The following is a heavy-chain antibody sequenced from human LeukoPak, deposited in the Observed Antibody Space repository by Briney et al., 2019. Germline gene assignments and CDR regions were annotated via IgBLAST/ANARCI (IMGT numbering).Heavy chain of an antibody. V-gene: IGHV1-69*05. D-gene: IGHD4-17*01. CDR1: GGTFSSYA. CDR3: AQENGDYGDAFDI. CDR2: MIPIFGTA. Sequence: SVKVSCKASGGTFSSYAISWVRQAPGQGLEWMGGMIPIFGTANYAQKFQGRVTITTDESTSTVYMELSSLRSEGTAVYYCAQENGDYGDAFDIWGQGTMVTVSS. J-gene: IGHJ3*02.